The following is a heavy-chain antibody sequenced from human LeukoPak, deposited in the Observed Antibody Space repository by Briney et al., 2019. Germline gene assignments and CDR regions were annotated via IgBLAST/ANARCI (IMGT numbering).Heavy chain of an antibody. Sequence: SETLSLNCTVSGSSISNYYWNWIRQPPGKGLEWIGYIHYSGSTNYNPSLKSRVTISVDTSKNQFSLKLSSVTAADTAVYYCARGLNWYYDFWSGYSAPDAFDIWGQGTMVTVSS. CDR3: ARGLNWYYDFWSGYSAPDAFDI. CDR1: GSSISNYY. J-gene: IGHJ3*02. V-gene: IGHV4-59*01. CDR2: IHYSGST. D-gene: IGHD3-3*01.